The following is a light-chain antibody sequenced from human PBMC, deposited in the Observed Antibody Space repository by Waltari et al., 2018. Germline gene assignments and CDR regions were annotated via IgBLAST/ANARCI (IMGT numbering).Light chain of an antibody. CDR1: SSNIGNNA. CDR2: YDD. V-gene: IGLV1-36*01. J-gene: IGLJ2*01. Sequence: QSVLTQPPSVSEAPRQRVTISCSGSSSNIGNNAVNWYPQLPGKAPKLLIYYDDLRPSGVSDRFSGSKSGTSASLAISGLQSEDEADYYCAAWDDSLNGLVFGGGTKLTVL. CDR3: AAWDDSLNGLV.